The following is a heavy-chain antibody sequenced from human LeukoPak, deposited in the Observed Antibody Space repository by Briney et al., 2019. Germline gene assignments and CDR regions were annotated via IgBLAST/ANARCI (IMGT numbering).Heavy chain of an antibody. D-gene: IGHD6-13*01. V-gene: IGHV3-7*03. J-gene: IGHJ4*02. Sequence: GGSLRLSCAASGFTFKNSWMSWVRQAPGKGLEWVANINQDGGEKYYVDSVKGRFTISRDDAKTSVYLQMNSLRAEDTAVYYCAKDVGFSIAAAGLDYWGQGTLVTVSS. CDR1: GFTFKNSW. CDR3: AKDVGFSIAAAGLDY. CDR2: INQDGGEK.